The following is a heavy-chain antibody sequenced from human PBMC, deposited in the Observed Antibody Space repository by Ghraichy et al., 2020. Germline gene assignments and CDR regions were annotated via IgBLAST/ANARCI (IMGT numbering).Heavy chain of an antibody. J-gene: IGHJ4*02. CDR1: GYSFASYG. CDR3: ARIRRSNRWSSH. Sequence: ASVKVSCKASGYSFASYGISWVRQAPGQGPEWIGWISSYNGDTTYAQKYEGRVTMTTDTSTSTTYLELRSLTSDDTAFYYCARIRRSNRWSSHWGQGTLVTVSS. D-gene: IGHD2-15*01. CDR2: ISSYNGDT. V-gene: IGHV1-18*04.